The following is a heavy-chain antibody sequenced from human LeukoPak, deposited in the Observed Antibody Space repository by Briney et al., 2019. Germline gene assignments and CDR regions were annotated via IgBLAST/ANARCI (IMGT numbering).Heavy chain of an antibody. CDR1: GFTFSSYA. CDR2: ISGSGGST. D-gene: IGHD2-15*01. J-gene: IGHJ5*02. Sequence: PGGSLRPSCAASGFTFSSYAMSWVRQAPGKGLEWVSAISGSGGSTYYADSVKGRFTISRDNSKNTLYLQMNSLRAEDTAVYYCARDYCSGGSCPGDWFDPWGQGTLVTVSS. CDR3: ARDYCSGGSCPGDWFDP. V-gene: IGHV3-23*01.